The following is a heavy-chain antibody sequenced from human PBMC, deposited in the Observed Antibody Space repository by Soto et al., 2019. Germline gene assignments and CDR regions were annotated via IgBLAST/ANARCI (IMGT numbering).Heavy chain of an antibody. CDR3: ASRVMTTVTDDAFDI. CDR2: IYPGDSDT. Sequence: GESLKISCKGSGYSFTSYWIGWVRQMPGKGLEWMGIIYPGDSDTRYSPYFQGQVTISADKSISTAYLQWSSLKASDTAMYYCASRVMTTVTDDAFDIWGQGTMVTVS. V-gene: IGHV5-51*01. J-gene: IGHJ3*02. CDR1: GYSFTSYW. D-gene: IGHD4-17*01.